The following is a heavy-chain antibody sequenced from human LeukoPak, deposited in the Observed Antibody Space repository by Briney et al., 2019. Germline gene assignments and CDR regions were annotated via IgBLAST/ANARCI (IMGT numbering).Heavy chain of an antibody. CDR3: ARGPLLHPAITMIVVVNYYYGMDV. D-gene: IGHD3-22*01. CDR2: ISAYNGNT. Sequence: ASVKVSCKASGYTFTSYGISWVRQAPGQGLEWMGWISAYNGNTNYAQKLQGRVTMTTDTSTSTAYMELRSLRSDDTAVYYCARGPLLHPAITMIVVVNYYYGMDVWGQGTTVTVSS. J-gene: IGHJ6*02. CDR1: GYTFTSYG. V-gene: IGHV1-18*01.